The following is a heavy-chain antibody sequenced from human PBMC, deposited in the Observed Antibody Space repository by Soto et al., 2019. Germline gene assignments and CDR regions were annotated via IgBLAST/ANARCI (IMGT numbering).Heavy chain of an antibody. CDR2: ISGSGGST. D-gene: IGHD3-9*01. J-gene: IGHJ4*02. V-gene: IGHV3-23*01. Sequence: SCAASGFTFSSYAMSWVRQAPGKGLEWVSAISGSGGSTYYADSVKGRFTISRDNSKNTLYLQMNSLRAEDTAVYYCAKDWPDDILTGYFDYWGQGTLVTVSS. CDR3: AKDWPDDILTGYFDY. CDR1: GFTFSSYA.